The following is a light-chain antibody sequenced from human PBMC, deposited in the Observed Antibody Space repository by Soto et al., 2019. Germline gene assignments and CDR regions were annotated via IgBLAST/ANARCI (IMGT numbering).Light chain of an antibody. J-gene: IGLJ1*01. Sequence: QSVLTQPASVSGSPGQSITISCTGTSSDVGAYDFVSWHQQHPDKAPELMIYEVSNRPSGVSNRFSGSKSVNTATLTISGLQAEDEADYYCSSYTSSSTRVFVTGSKVTVL. CDR1: SSDVGAYDF. CDR2: EVS. V-gene: IGLV2-14*03. CDR3: SSYTSSSTRV.